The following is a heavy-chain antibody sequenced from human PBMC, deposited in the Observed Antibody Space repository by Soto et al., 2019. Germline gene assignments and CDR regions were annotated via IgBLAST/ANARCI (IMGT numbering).Heavy chain of an antibody. Sequence: PGGSLRLSCAASGFTFSDYYMSWIRQAPGKGLEWVSYISSSGSTIYYADSVKGRFTISRDNAKNSLYLQMNSLRAEDTAVYYCARDNYCGGDCYYFDYWGQGTLVTVSS. D-gene: IGHD2-21*02. J-gene: IGHJ4*02. V-gene: IGHV3-11*01. CDR1: GFTFSDYY. CDR2: ISSSGSTI. CDR3: ARDNYCGGDCYYFDY.